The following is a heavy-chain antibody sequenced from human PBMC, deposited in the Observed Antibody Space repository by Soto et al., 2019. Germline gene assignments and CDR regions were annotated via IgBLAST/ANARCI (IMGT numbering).Heavy chain of an antibody. J-gene: IGHJ4*02. CDR3: AKDSLWFGELSWGDFDY. D-gene: IGHD3-10*01. Sequence: GGSLRLSCAASGFTFSSYGMHWVRQAPGKGLEWVAVISYDGSNKYYADSVKGRFTISRDNSKNTLYLQMNSLRAEDTAVYYCAKDSLWFGELSWGDFDYWGQGTLVTVSS. V-gene: IGHV3-30*18. CDR2: ISYDGSNK. CDR1: GFTFSSYG.